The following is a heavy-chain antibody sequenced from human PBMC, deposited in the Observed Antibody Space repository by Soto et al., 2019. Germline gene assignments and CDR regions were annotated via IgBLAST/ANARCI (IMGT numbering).Heavy chain of an antibody. CDR2: TIPILDVA. CDR1: GGTFSTST. V-gene: IGHV1-69*02. J-gene: IGHJ4*02. D-gene: IGHD6-13*01. CDR3: ARGSAAAGPYYFDY. Sequence: SVKVSCKASGGTFSTSTFTWVRQAPGQGLEWMGRTIPILDVADYAQDFQGRVTITADKSTSTAYMELTSLTSKDTAVYYCARGSAAAGPYYFDYWAQGTLVTVSS.